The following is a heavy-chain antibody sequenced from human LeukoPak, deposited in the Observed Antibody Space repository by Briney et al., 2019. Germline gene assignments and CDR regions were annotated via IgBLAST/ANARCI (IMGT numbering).Heavy chain of an antibody. D-gene: IGHD6-13*01. CDR2: INHSGST. CDR1: GGSFSGYY. V-gene: IGHV4-34*01. CDR3: ARVTGYVMEDYFDY. J-gene: IGHJ4*02. Sequence: SETLSLTCAVYGGSFSGYYWSWIRQPPGKGLEWIGEINHSGSTNYNPSLKSRVTISVDTSKNQFSLRLSSVTAADAAVYYCARVTGYVMEDYFDYWGQGTLVTVSS.